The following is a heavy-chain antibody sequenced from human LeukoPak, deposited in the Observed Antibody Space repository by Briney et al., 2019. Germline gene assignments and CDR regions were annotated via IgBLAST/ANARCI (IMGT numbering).Heavy chain of an antibody. CDR3: AREGGSGSYYNKGPDAFDI. Sequence: TGGSLRLSCAASGFIFSSYAMHWVRQAPGKGLEWVAVISYGGSNKYYADSVKGRFTISRDNSKNTLYLQMNSLRAEDTAVYYCAREGGSGSYYNKGPDAFDIWGQGTMVTVSS. J-gene: IGHJ3*02. D-gene: IGHD3-10*01. V-gene: IGHV3-30*04. CDR2: ISYGGSNK. CDR1: GFIFSSYA.